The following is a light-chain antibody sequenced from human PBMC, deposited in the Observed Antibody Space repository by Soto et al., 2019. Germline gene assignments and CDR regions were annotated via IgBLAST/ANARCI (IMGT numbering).Light chain of an antibody. J-gene: IGKJ4*01. Sequence: DIQMTQSPSSLSAPVGDRVTIACRASQSINIYLSWYQQEPGKAPKLLMYDASSLQSGVQSRFSGSGSGTHFTLTISSLQREDFATYYCQQNYRTPLTFGGGTKVEIK. CDR1: QSINIY. CDR2: DAS. V-gene: IGKV1-39*01. CDR3: QQNYRTPLT.